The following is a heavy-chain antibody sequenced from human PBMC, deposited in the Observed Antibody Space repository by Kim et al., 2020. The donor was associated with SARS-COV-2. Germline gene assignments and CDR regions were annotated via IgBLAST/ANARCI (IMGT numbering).Heavy chain of an antibody. Sequence: GSLKISCKGSGYSFSSYWIGWVRQMLGKGLEYMGIIYPDDSDTRYNPSFQGQVTISVDKSISTAYLQWSSLKASDTAMYYCASGGWSSSRWFDPWGQGTLVTSPQ. CDR3: ASGGWSSSRWFDP. V-gene: IGHV5-51*01. CDR1: GYSFSSYW. CDR2: IYPDDSDT. J-gene: IGHJ5*02. D-gene: IGHD6-19*01.